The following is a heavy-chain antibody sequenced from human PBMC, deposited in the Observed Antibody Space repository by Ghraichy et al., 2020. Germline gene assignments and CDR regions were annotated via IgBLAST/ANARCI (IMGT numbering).Heavy chain of an antibody. Sequence: LSLTCAASGFTFSSYGMHWVRQAPGKGLEWVAVIWYDGSNKYYADSVKGRFTISRDNSKNTLYLQMNSLRAEDTAVYYCARDQITMVRGVIITGIDYWGQGTLVTVSS. V-gene: IGHV3-33*01. J-gene: IGHJ4*02. CDR2: IWYDGSNK. CDR1: GFTFSSYG. CDR3: ARDQITMVRGVIITGIDY. D-gene: IGHD3-10*01.